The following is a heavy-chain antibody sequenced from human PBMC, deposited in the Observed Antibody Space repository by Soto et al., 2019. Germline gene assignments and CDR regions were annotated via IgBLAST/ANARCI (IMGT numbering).Heavy chain of an antibody. Sequence: SETLSLTCTVSGGSISSGGYYWSWIRQHPGKGLEWIGYIYYSGSTYYNPSLKSRVTISVDTSKNQFSLKLSSVTAADTAVYYCARVRKTGYYNRYYFDYWGQGTLVTVS. CDR1: GGSISSGGYY. CDR3: ARVRKTGYYNRYYFDY. CDR2: IYYSGST. J-gene: IGHJ4*02. D-gene: IGHD3-9*01. V-gene: IGHV4-31*03.